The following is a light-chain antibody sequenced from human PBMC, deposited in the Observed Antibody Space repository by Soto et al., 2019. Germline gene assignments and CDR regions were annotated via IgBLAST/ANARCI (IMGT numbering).Light chain of an antibody. CDR1: QSVSSSY. V-gene: IGKV3-20*01. CDR3: QQYRYSAWT. Sequence: EIVLTQSPGTLSLSPGERATLSCRSTQSVSSSYLAWYQQKPGQAPRVLIYGASSRATGSPDRFSGSESGTDFTLTISRLEPEDFAVDYCQQYRYSAWTFGQGTKVEIK. CDR2: GAS. J-gene: IGKJ1*01.